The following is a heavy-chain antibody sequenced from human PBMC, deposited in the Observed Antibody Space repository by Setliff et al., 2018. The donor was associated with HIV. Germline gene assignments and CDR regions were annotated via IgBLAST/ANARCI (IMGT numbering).Heavy chain of an antibody. J-gene: IGHJ4*02. CDR3: ATRSRIAARPFDY. D-gene: IGHD6-6*01. CDR1: GVSVGSGDYY. Sequence: KSSETLSLTCSVSGVSVGSGDYYWHWIRQHPEKALEWIGYIFHSGDTYYNPSLKSRISMSVDTSKNQFSLELTSLTAADTAVYYCATRSRIAARPFDYWGQGMLVTVSS. CDR2: IFHSGDT. V-gene: IGHV4-31*03.